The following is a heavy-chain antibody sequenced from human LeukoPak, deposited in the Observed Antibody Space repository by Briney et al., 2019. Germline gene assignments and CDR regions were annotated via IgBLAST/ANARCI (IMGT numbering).Heavy chain of an antibody. D-gene: IGHD3-10*01. V-gene: IGHV5-51*01. CDR2: IYPGDSDT. J-gene: IGHJ5*02. CDR1: GYSLTSYW. Sequence: GESLKISCKGSGYSLTSYWIGWVRQMPGKGLEWMGIIYPGDSDTRYSPSFQGQVTISADKSISTAYLQWSSLKASDTAMYYCARQYTMVRGVIPWFDPWGQGTLVTVSS. CDR3: ARQYTMVRGVIPWFDP.